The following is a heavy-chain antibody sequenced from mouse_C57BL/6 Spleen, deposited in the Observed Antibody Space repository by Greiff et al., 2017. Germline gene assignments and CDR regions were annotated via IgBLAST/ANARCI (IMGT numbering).Heavy chain of an antibody. CDR3: ARAGSNYVEDLDY. D-gene: IGHD2-5*01. Sequence: VQLQQPGAELVKPGATVTISCKASGYAFSSYWMNWVKQRPGQGLEWIGQIYPGDGVTNYNGKFKGKATVTADKSSSTAYMQLSSLTSENSAVYCGARAGSNYVEDLDYWGQGTTLTVSS. V-gene: IGHV1-80*01. J-gene: IGHJ2*01. CDR2: IYPGDGVT. CDR1: GYAFSSYW.